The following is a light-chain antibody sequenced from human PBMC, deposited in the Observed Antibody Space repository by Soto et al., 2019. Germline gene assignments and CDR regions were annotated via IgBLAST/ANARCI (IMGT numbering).Light chain of an antibody. J-gene: IGKJ1*01. CDR1: QDARNY. Sequence: AIQMPQSPSSLSASVGDRLTITCPASQDARNYVGWYQQKPGKAPKFLIYGAFSLETGIPSRFSGSGYGTEFTLTINSLLPEDFATYFCLQDYSWPWTFGQGTKVEV. CDR2: GAF. CDR3: LQDYSWPWT. V-gene: IGKV1-6*01.